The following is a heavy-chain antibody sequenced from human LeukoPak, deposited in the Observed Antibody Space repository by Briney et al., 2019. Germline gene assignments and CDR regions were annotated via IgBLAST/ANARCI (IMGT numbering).Heavy chain of an antibody. CDR3: ARRSKVGVPWFDY. Sequence: ASVKVSCKASGYTFTSYYMHWVRQAPGQGLERMGIINPSGGSTSYAQKFHGRVTMTRDTSTSTVYMELSSLRSEDTAVHYCARRSKVGVPWFDYWGQGTLVTVSS. J-gene: IGHJ4*02. CDR1: GYTFTSYY. V-gene: IGHV1-46*01. CDR2: INPSGGST.